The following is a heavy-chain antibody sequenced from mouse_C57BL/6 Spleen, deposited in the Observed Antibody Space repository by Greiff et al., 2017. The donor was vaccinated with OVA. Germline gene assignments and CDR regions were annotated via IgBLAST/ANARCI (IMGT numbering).Heavy chain of an antibody. Sequence: VQLQQSGAELVRPGTSVKVSCKASGYAFTNYLIEWVKQRPGQGLEWIGVINPGSGGTNYNEKFKGKATLTADKSSSTAYMQRSSLTAEDSAVYVCARSWEGAPFAYWGQGTLVTVSA. CDR1: GYAFTNYL. J-gene: IGHJ3*01. CDR3: ARSWEGAPFAY. CDR2: INPGSGGT. V-gene: IGHV1-54*01. D-gene: IGHD4-1*01.